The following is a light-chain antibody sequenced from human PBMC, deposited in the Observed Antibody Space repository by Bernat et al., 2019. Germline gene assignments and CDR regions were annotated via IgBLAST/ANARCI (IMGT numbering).Light chain of an antibody. J-gene: IGKJ3*01. CDR1: QSVTSY. CDR2: AAS. V-gene: IGKV1-39*01. Sequence: DIQMTQSPSSLSASVGDRVTITCRASQSVTSYLNWYQQKPGKPPKLLIFAASSLQSGVPSRFGGSGSGTDFTLTISSLQPEDFATYYCQQSYRTPPFTFGPGTKVDIK. CDR3: QQSYRTPPFT.